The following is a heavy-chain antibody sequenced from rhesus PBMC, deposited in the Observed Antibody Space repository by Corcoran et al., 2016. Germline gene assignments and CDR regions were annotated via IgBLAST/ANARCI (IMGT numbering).Heavy chain of an antibody. V-gene: IGHV3S5*01. CDR3: AKARYYSSWSLVY. CDR1: GFTFSSYG. CDR2: INSGGDST. Sequence: EVQLVETGGGLVQPGGSLKLSCAASGFTFSSYGMSWVRQAPGKGLEWVSAINSGGDSTYYADSVKGRFTISRDNSKNTLSLQMNSLRAENTAVYYCAKARYYSSWSLVYWGQGVLVTVSS. J-gene: IGHJ4*01. D-gene: IGHD6-13*01.